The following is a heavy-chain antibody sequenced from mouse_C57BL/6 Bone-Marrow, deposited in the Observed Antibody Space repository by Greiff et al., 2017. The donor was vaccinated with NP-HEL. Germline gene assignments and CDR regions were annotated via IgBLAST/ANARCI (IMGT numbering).Heavy chain of an antibody. CDR1: GFTFSDYG. V-gene: IGHV5-17*01. J-gene: IGHJ4*01. D-gene: IGHD3-3*01. Sequence: EVMLVESGGGLVKPGGSLKLSCAASGFTFSDYGMHWVRQAPEKGLEWVAYISSGSSTIYYADTVKGRFTIARDNAKNTLFLQMTSLRSEDTAMYYWAMKGWAYYYAMDYWGQGTSVTVSS. CDR3: AMKGWAYYYAMDY. CDR2: ISSGSSTI.